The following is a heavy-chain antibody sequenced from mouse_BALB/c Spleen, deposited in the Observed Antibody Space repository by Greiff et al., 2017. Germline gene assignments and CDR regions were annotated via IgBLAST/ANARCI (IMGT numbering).Heavy chain of an antibody. CDR2: ISYDGSN. J-gene: IGHJ4*01. D-gene: IGHD2-3*01. CDR1: GYSITSGYY. V-gene: IGHV3-6*02. CDR3: ARDGDGYVAMDY. Sequence: DVQLQESGPGLVKPSQSLSLTCSVTGYSITSGYYWNWIRQFPGNKLEWMGYISYDGSNNYNPSLKNRISITRDTSKNQFFLKLNSVTTEDTATYYCARDGDGYVAMDYWGQGTSVTVSS.